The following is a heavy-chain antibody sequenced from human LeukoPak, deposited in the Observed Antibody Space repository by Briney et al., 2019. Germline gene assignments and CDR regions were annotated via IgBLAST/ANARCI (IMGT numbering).Heavy chain of an antibody. CDR1: GFTFSSYE. V-gene: IGHV3-53*01. Sequence: PGGSLRLSCAASGFTFSSYEMNWVRQAPGKGLEWVSVIYSGGSTYYADSVKGRFTISRDNSKNTLYLQMNSLRAEDTAVYYCVEADASWGQGTLVTVSS. J-gene: IGHJ5*02. CDR3: VEADAS. CDR2: IYSGGST.